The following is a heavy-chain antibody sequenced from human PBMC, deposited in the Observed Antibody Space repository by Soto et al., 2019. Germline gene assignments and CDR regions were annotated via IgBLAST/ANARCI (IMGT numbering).Heavy chain of an antibody. CDR3: ARVSEELPDY. J-gene: IGHJ4*02. Sequence: SETLSLTCTVSGGSVSSGSYYWSWIRQPAGKGLEWIGRIYTSGSTNYNPSLKSRVTMSVDTSKNQFSLKLSSVTAADTAVYYCARVSEELPDYWGQGTLVTVSS. V-gene: IGHV4-61*02. CDR1: GGSVSSGSYY. CDR2: IYTSGST. D-gene: IGHD1-7*01.